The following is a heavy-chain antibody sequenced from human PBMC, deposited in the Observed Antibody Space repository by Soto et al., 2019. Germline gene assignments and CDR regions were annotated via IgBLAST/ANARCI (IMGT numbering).Heavy chain of an antibody. CDR3: ARRGGWLRYGMDV. CDR2: INHSGST. D-gene: IGHD6-19*01. Sequence: QVQLQQWGAGLLKPSETLSLTCAVYGGSFSGYYWSWIRQPPGKGLEWIGEINHSGSTNYNPSLKSRVTISVDTSKNQFSPKLSSVTAADTAVYYCARRGGWLRYGMDVWGQGTTVTVSS. CDR1: GGSFSGYY. J-gene: IGHJ6*02. V-gene: IGHV4-34*01.